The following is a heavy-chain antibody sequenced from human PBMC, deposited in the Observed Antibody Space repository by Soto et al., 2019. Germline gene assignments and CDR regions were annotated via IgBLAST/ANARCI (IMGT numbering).Heavy chain of an antibody. V-gene: IGHV1-69*14. D-gene: IGHD2-2*01. J-gene: IGHJ6*02. CDR3: ARHVPAAGYYYGMDV. CDR1: GGTFSSYA. CDR2: IIPIFGTA. Sequence: QVQLVQSGAEVKKPGSSVKVSCKASGGTFSSYAISWVRQAPGQGLEWMGGIIPIFGTANYAQKFQGRVTIPGDKSTSTAYMGLSSLRSEDTAVYYCARHVPAAGYYYGMDVWAKGPRSPSP.